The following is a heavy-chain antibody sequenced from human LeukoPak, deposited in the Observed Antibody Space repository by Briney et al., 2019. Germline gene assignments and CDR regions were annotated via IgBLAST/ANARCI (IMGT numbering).Heavy chain of an antibody. CDR1: GGSISSYY. J-gene: IGHJ5*01. CDR3: ARDPHGGYNWFDS. V-gene: IGHV4-59*01. D-gene: IGHD3-10*01. CDR2: IYYSGST. Sequence: SEPLSLTCPVSGGSISSYYWSWIRPPPGKGLEWIGYIYYSGSTNYNPSLKSRVTISVDTSKNQFSLTLTSVTAADTAIYYCARDPHGGYNWFDSWGQGTLVTVSS.